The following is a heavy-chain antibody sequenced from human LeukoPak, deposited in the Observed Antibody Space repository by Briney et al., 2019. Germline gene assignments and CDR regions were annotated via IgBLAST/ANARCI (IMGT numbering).Heavy chain of an antibody. CDR1: GFTFSSYS. CDR2: ISSSSYI. V-gene: IGHV3-21*04. Sequence: PGGSLRLSCAASGFTFSSYSMNWVRQAPGKGLEWVSSISSSSYIYYADSVKGRFTISRDNAKNSLYLQMNSLRAEDTALYYCAKGSSGWYSGADYWGQGTLVTVSS. CDR3: AKGSSGWYSGADY. J-gene: IGHJ4*02. D-gene: IGHD6-19*01.